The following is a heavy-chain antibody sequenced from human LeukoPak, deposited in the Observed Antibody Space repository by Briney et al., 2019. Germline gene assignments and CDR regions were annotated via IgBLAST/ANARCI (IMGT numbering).Heavy chain of an antibody. CDR2: ISSSSTYI. CDR1: GFTFSSYA. CDR3: ARDFTTSSTAYLYH. V-gene: IGHV3-21*01. J-gene: IGHJ1*01. D-gene: IGHD6-6*01. Sequence: GGSLRLSCAASGFTFSSYAMSWVRQAPGKGLEWVSSISSSSTYIYYADSVKGRFTISRDNAKNSLFLQMNSLRAEDTAVYYCARDFTTSSTAYLYHWGQGTLVTVSS.